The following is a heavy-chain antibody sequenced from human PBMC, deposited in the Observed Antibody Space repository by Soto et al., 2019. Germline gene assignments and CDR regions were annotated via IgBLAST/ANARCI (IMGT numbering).Heavy chain of an antibody. J-gene: IGHJ5*02. CDR3: ARVDIVVVPAAMWGDWFDP. CDR1: GYTFTSYD. V-gene: IGHV1-8*01. CDR2: MNPNSGNT. Sequence: QVQLVQSGAEVKKPGASVKVSCKASGYTFTSYDINWVRQATGQGLEWMGWMNPNSGNTGYAQKFQGRVTMTRNTSISTAYMERSRLRSEDTAVYYCARVDIVVVPAAMWGDWFDPWGQGTLVTVSS. D-gene: IGHD2-2*01.